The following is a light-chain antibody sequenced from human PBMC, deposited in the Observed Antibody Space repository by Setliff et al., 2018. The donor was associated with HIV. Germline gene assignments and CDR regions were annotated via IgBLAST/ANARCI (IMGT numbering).Light chain of an antibody. CDR2: DND. CDR1: SSNIGRNY. Sequence: QGPSLSAAPGQRVTISCSGSSSNIGRNYVSWYQQIPGTAPKLLIYDNDKRPSDIPARFSASKSDTSATLGIAGLQTGDEADYYCATWDNSLGVVVFGGGTQLT. J-gene: IGLJ2*01. V-gene: IGLV1-51*01. CDR3: ATWDNSLGVVV.